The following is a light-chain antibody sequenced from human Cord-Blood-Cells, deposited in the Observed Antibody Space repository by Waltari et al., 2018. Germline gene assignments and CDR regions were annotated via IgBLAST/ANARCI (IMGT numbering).Light chain of an antibody. CDR1: SSNIRAGYY. CDR3: QSYDSSLSGSWV. J-gene: IGLJ3*02. Sequence: QSVMTQPPSVSGAPGQRVPLPCTWSSSNIRAGYYVHWYQQLPGTAPKLLIYGNSNRPSGVPDRFSGSKSGTSASLAITGLQAEDEADYYCQSYDSSLSGSWVFGGGTKLTVL. CDR2: GNS. V-gene: IGLV1-40*01.